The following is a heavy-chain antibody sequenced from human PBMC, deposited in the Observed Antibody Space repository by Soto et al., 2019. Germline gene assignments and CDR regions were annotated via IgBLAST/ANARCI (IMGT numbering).Heavy chain of an antibody. D-gene: IGHD3-10*01. CDR2: ISYDGSNK. J-gene: IGHJ4*02. CDR3: AKDTPVGGRGQAYYFDY. CDR1: GFTFSSYG. V-gene: IGHV3-30*18. Sequence: GGSLRLSCAASGFTFSSYGMHWFRQAPGKGLEWVAVISYDGSNKYYADSVKGRFTISRDNSKNTLYLQMNSLRAEDTAVYYCAKDTPVGGRGQAYYFDYWGKGTLVTVSS.